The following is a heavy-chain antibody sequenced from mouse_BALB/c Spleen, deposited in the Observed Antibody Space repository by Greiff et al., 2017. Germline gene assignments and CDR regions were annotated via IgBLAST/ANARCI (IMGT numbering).Heavy chain of an antibody. J-gene: IGHJ1*01. V-gene: IGHV1-54*03. CDR3: ARSGNSYRYDSDWYFDV. CDR2: INPGSGGT. CDR1: GYAFTNYL. D-gene: IGHD2-14*01. Sequence: QVQLQQSGAELVRPGTSVKVSCKASGYAFTNYLIEWVKQRPGQGLEWIGVINPGSGGTNYNEKFKGKATLTADKSSSTAYMQLSSLTSDDSAVYFCARSGNSYRYDSDWYFDVWGAGTTVTVSS.